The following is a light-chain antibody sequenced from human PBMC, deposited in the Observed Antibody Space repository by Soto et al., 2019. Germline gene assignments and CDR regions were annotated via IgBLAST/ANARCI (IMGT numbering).Light chain of an antibody. J-gene: IGLJ1*01. CDR3: CAYTSTSALYV. V-gene: IGLV2-14*01. CDR2: EVT. CDR1: SSDVGGYNY. Sequence: QSALTQPASVFGSPGQSITISCTGTSSDVGGYNYVSWYQQHPGKAPKLMIYEVTNRPSGVSSRFSGSKSGNTASLTISGLQAEDEADYYCCAYTSTSALYVFGTGTKLTVL.